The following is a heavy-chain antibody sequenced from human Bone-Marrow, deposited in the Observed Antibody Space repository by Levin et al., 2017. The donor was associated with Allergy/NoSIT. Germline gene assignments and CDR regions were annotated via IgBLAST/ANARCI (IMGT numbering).Heavy chain of an antibody. J-gene: IGHJ6*02. Sequence: GESLKISCAADGFSFSTYGMHWVRQAPGKGPEWVANLWFDGSNQFYADSVRGRFTISRDNSKNTLYLQMSSLRAEDTSVCDCARGSGRFYYGVDVWGQGTTVIVSS. V-gene: IGHV3-33*01. CDR2: LWFDGSNQ. D-gene: IGHD6-19*01. CDR3: ARGSGRFYYGVDV. CDR1: GFSFSTYG.